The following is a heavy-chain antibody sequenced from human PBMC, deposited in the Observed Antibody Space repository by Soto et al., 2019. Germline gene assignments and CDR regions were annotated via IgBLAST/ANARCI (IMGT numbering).Heavy chain of an antibody. CDR3: ARYEYGNALYGGDV. D-gene: IGHD4-17*01. V-gene: IGHV4-34*02. CDR1: GESFSGYY. CDR2: VDHRGST. J-gene: IGHJ6*02. Sequence: QVHLQQRGAGLLKPSETLSLNCVVSGESFSGYYWSWIRQTPGMGLEWIGEVDHRGSTTYNPSLKNRASIIIDSSKNLFALELTSVTAADTALYFCARYEYGNALYGGDVWGQGTRVTVSS.